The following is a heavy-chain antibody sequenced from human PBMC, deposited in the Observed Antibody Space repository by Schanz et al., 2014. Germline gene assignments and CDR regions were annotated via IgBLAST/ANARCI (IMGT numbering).Heavy chain of an antibody. CDR2: IIPFLAVS. V-gene: IGHV1-69*02. CDR3: ARAGRGYAYPLNSCPMDD. D-gene: IGHD3-16*01. CDR1: GGTLDTYK. J-gene: IGHJ6*04. Sequence: QDQLLQSGAAVKKPGSSVRVSCKASGGTLDTYKIAWVRQVPGQGLEWMGRIIPFLAVSNYAQDFQGRVTFTAARATSTVHKDLRSLRSEDTGLYYCARAGRGYAYPLNSCPMDDWGEGTTGSVSS.